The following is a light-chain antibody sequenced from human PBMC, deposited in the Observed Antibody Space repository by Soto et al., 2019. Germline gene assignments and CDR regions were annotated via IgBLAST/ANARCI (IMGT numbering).Light chain of an antibody. Sequence: QSALTQPASASGSPGQSLTISCTGTSSDVGGYSFVSWYQQHPGKAPKLMIYDVSNRPSGVSNRFSGSKSGNTAALTISGLQAEDEADYYCSSYTSTSTLFGTGTKLTVL. CDR3: SSYTSTSTL. CDR2: DVS. V-gene: IGLV2-14*01. CDR1: SSDVGGYSF. J-gene: IGLJ1*01.